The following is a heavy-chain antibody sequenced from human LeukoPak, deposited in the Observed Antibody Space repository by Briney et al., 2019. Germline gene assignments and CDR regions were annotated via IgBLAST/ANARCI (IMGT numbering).Heavy chain of an antibody. D-gene: IGHD1-26*01. V-gene: IGHV1-2*06. CDR2: INPSTGGT. CDR3: ARDNDLRPIVGATTFPNEFDY. Sequence: ASVKVSCXPSGYTFTGYYLHWVRQAPGQGLEWMGRINPSTGGTNYAQNFQGRVTMTRDASISTAYMELSRLTSDDTAVYYCARDNDLRPIVGATTFPNEFDYWGQGTLVTVSS. CDR1: GYTFTGYY. J-gene: IGHJ4*02.